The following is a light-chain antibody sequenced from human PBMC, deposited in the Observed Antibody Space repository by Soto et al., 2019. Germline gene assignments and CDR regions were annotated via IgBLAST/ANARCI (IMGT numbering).Light chain of an antibody. CDR3: QQSYSTPRA. V-gene: IGKV1-39*01. CDR2: AAS. CDR1: QSISSY. J-gene: IGKJ3*01. Sequence: DIQMTHYPSSLSASVGDRVTITCRASQSISSYLNWYQQKPGKAPKLLIYAASSLQSGVPSRFSGSGSGTDFTLTISSLQPEDFATYFCQQSYSTPRAFGPGTKVDI.